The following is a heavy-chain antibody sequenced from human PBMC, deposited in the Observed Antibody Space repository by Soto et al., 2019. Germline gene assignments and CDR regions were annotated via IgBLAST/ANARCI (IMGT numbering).Heavy chain of an antibody. V-gene: IGHV3-30*18. CDR2: ISYDGSNK. CDR3: AKDLRYCSGGSCSDSAHDDY. CDR1: GFTFSSYG. D-gene: IGHD2-15*01. Sequence: GGSLRLSCAASGFTFSSYGMHWVRQAPGKGLEWVAVISYDGSNKYYADSVKGRFTISRDNSKNTLYLQMNNLRAEDTAVYYCAKDLRYCSGGSCSDSAHDDYWGQGTLVTVSS. J-gene: IGHJ4*02.